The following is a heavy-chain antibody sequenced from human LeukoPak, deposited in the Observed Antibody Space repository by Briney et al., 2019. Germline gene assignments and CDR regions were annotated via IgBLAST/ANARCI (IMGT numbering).Heavy chain of an antibody. CDR2: IYSGGST. CDR1: GFTVSSNY. V-gene: IGHV3-66*01. D-gene: IGHD5-18*01. J-gene: IGHJ4*02. CDR3: RGGYSYGYSNY. Sequence: GGSLRLSCAASGFTVSSNYMSWVRQAPGKGLEWVSVIYSGGSTYYADSVKGRSTISRDNSKNTLYLQMNSLRAEDTAVYYCRGGYSYGYSNYWGQGTLVTVSS.